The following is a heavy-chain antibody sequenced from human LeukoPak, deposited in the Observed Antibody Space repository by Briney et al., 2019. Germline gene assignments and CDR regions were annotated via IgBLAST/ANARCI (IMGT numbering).Heavy chain of an antibody. J-gene: IGHJ4*02. D-gene: IGHD4-17*01. CDR1: GYTFTSYG. V-gene: IGHV1-18*01. CDR3: ARVHYGDYDYYFDY. Sequence: ASVKVSCKASGYTFTSYGISWVRQAPGQGLEWMGWISAYNGNTNYAQKLQGRVTMTTDTSTSTAYMELRSLRSDDTAVYYCARVHYGDYDYYFDYWGQGTLVTVSS. CDR2: ISAYNGNT.